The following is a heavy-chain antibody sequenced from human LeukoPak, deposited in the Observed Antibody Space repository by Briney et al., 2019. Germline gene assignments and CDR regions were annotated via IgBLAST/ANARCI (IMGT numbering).Heavy chain of an antibody. Sequence: PGGSLRLSCAASGFTFTDHWMSWVRQAPGKGREWVAHIKQDGSQKFYVDSVKGRFTISRDNAKKSVFLLMNSLRAEDTGVYYCASSGWQIPFDYWGQGALVTVSS. CDR3: ASSGWQIPFDY. D-gene: IGHD6-19*01. V-gene: IGHV3-7*02. CDR2: IKQDGSQK. CDR1: GFTFTDHW. J-gene: IGHJ4*02.